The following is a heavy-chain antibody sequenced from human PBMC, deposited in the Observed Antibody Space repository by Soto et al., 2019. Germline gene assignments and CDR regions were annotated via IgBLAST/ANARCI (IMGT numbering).Heavy chain of an antibody. Sequence: ASVKVSCKVSGYTLTELSMHWVRQAPGKGLEWMGGFDPEDGETIYAQKFQGRVTMTEDTSTDTAYMELSSLRSEDTAVYYCARGGGYYYGSGSVGLDPWGQGTLVTVSS. J-gene: IGHJ5*02. CDR3: ARGGGYYYGSGSVGLDP. CDR2: FDPEDGET. CDR1: GYTLTELS. D-gene: IGHD3-10*01. V-gene: IGHV1-24*01.